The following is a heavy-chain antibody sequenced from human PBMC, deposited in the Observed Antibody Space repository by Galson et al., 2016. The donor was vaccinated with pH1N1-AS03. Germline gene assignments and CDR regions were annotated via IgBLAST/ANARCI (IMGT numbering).Heavy chain of an antibody. V-gene: IGHV3-11*01. J-gene: IGHJ5*02. Sequence: SLRLSCAASGFTFSDYYMSWIRQAPGQGLEWLSYISVRGATIFYSDSVKGRFTISRDDAKNTLYLQMNSLTVDDTAVYYCARDKDSIFTSNWFDTWGQGTLVTVSS. D-gene: IGHD3-3*01. CDR3: ARDKDSIFTSNWFDT. CDR1: GFTFSDYY. CDR2: ISVRGATI.